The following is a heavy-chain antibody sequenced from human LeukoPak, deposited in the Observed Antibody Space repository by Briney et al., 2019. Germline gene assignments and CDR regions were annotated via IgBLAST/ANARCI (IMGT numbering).Heavy chain of an antibody. CDR1: GFTFSSYS. CDR3: ARNYGAFDY. D-gene: IGHD3-16*01. Sequence: GGSLRLSCAASGFTFSSYSMNWVHQAPGKGLEWVSSISSSSSYIYHADSVKGRFTISRDNAKNSLYLQMNSLRAEDTAVYYCARNYGAFDYWGQGTLVTVSS. J-gene: IGHJ4*02. V-gene: IGHV3-21*01. CDR2: ISSSSSYI.